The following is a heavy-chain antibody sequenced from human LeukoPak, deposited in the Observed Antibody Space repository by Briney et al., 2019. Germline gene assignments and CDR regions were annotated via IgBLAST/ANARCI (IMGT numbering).Heavy chain of an antibody. CDR2: IKQDGSEK. CDR3: ARDRIPGIAVAGTDD. J-gene: IGHJ4*02. D-gene: IGHD6-19*01. V-gene: IGHV3-7*01. CDR1: GFTFSSYW. Sequence: GGSLRLSCAASGFTFSSYWMSWVRQAPGKGLEWVAIIKQDGSEKYYVDSVKGRFTISRDNAKNSLYLQMNSLRAEDTAVYYCARDRIPGIAVAGTDDWGQGTLVTVSS.